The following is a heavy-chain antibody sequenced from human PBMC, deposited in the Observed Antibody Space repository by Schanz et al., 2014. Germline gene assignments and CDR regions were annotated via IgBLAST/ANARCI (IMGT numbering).Heavy chain of an antibody. Sequence: EVQLVESGGGLVQPGGSLRLSCAASGFTFSTFAMHWVRQAPGKGLEWVSSISSGGGSTYYADSVKGRFTISRDNSKNTLYLQMNSLRAEDTAVYYCARPALWFGDNCFDPWGQGTLVTVSS. CDR1: GFTFSTFA. D-gene: IGHD3-10*01. V-gene: IGHV3-23*04. CDR2: ISSGGGST. J-gene: IGHJ5*02. CDR3: ARPALWFGDNCFDP.